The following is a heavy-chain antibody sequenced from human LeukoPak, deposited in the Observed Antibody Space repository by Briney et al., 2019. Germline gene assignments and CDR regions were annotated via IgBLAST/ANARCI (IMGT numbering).Heavy chain of an antibody. V-gene: IGHV1-69*13. J-gene: IGHJ4*02. CDR1: GGTFSSYA. Sequence: ASVNVSCTASGGTFSSYAISWVRQAPGQGLEWMGGIIPIFGTANYAQKFQGRVTITADESTSTAYMELSSLRSEDTAVYYCARNILGYCSGGSCHSGGFDYWGQGTLVTVSS. D-gene: IGHD2-15*01. CDR2: IIPIFGTA. CDR3: ARNILGYCSGGSCHSGGFDY.